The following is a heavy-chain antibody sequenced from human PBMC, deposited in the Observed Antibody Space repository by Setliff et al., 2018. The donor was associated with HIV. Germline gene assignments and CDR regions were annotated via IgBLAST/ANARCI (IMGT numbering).Heavy chain of an antibody. J-gene: IGHJ4*02. V-gene: IGHV1-3*01. D-gene: IGHD7-27*01. CDR3: ARPVTGADYFDY. Sequence: ASVKVSCKASGYTFTNYAVHWVRQAPGQRLEWMGWINAGYGNTKYSQKFQGRVTITRDTSATTAYMELSSLTSEDTAVYYCARPVTGADYFDYWGQGTLVTLSS. CDR1: GYTFTNYA. CDR2: INAGYGNT.